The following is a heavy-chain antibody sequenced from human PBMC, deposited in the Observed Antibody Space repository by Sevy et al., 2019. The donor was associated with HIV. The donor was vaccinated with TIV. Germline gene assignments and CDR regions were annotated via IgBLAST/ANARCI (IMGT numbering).Heavy chain of an antibody. D-gene: IGHD2-21*01. J-gene: IGHJ4*02. CDR1: GLIFSDYY. CDR3: ARLRVIASAPYYFDY. Sequence: GGSLRLSCAASGLIFSDYYMGWVRQAPGKGLEWVADISSRNTYTKYADSVKGRFTISRDNAKKSLYLQMNTLRAEDTAVYYCARLRVIASAPYYFDYWGQGTLVTVSS. CDR2: ISSRNTYT. V-gene: IGHV3-11*06.